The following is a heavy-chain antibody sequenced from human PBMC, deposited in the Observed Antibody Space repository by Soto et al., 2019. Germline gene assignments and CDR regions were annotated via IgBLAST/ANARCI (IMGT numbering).Heavy chain of an antibody. CDR2: IKPDESEK. CDR3: VRGGSNYAS. V-gene: IGHV3-7*01. CDR1: GFTFSDSW. D-gene: IGHD4-4*01. Sequence: EVQLVESGGGLVQPGGSLRLSCTASGFTFSDSWMTWVRQAPGKGLEWVARIKPDESEKKYADSVKGRFSISRDNAKNSMYSQMDSLRGEDTAVYYCVRGGSNYASWGPGTLVTVSS. J-gene: IGHJ5*02.